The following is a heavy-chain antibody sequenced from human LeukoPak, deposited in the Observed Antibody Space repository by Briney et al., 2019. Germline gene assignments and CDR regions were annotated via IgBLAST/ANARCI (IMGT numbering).Heavy chain of an antibody. CDR3: ARHSAHASTNDAFDI. CDR1: GGSFSGYY. V-gene: IGHV4-34*01. CDR2: INHSGST. Sequence: PSETLSLTCAVYGGSFSGYYWSWIRQPPGKGLEWIGEINHSGSTNYNPSLKSRVTISVDTSKNQFSLKSSSVTAADTAVYYCARHSAHASTNDAFDIWGQGTMVTVSS. D-gene: IGHD2-2*01. J-gene: IGHJ3*02.